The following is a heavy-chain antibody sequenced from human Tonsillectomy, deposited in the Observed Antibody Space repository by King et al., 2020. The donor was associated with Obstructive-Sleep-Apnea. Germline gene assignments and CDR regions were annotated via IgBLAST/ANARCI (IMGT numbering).Heavy chain of an antibody. J-gene: IGHJ4*02. CDR2: ISGSASST. CDR3: AKDKDLSARAVFSAFDY. Sequence: VQLVESGGGLVQPGGSLRLSCAASGFTFSTYAMSWVRQAPGKGLEWVSAISGSASSTYYVDSVKGRFTISRDNSKNTLYLQMNSLRAEDTAVYYCAKDKDLSARAVFSAFDYWGQGTLVTVSS. V-gene: IGHV3-23*04. CDR1: GFTFSTYA. D-gene: IGHD1-26*01.